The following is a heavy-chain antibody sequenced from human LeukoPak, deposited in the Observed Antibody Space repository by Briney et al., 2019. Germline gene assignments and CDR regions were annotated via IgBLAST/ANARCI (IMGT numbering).Heavy chain of an antibody. CDR2: IYTSGST. Sequence: SETLSLTCTVSGGSISSGSYYWSWIRQPAGKGLEWIGRIYTSGSTNYNPSLKSRVTISVDTSKNQFSLKLSPVTAADTAVYYCARLGELLYFDYWGQGTLVTVSS. CDR1: GGSISSGSYY. V-gene: IGHV4-61*02. J-gene: IGHJ4*02. CDR3: ARLGELLYFDY. D-gene: IGHD1-26*01.